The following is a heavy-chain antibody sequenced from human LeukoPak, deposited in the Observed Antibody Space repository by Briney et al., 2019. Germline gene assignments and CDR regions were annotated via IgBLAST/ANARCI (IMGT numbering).Heavy chain of an antibody. CDR1: GGSISSYY. CDR2: IYYSGST. D-gene: IGHD3-3*01. V-gene: IGHV4-59*01. J-gene: IGHJ3*02. Sequence: SETLSLTCTVSGGSISSYYWSWIRQPPGKGLEWIGYIYYSGSTNYNPSLKSRVTISVDTSKNQFSLKLSSVTAADTAVYYCARGIITIFGVVTLLDAFDIWGQGTMVTVSS. CDR3: ARGIITIFGVVTLLDAFDI.